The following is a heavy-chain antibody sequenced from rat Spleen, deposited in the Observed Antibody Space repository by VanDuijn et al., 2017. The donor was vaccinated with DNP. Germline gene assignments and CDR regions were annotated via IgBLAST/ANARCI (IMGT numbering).Heavy chain of an antibody. V-gene: IGHV3-1*01. CDR2: IISSGST. Sequence: EVQLQESGPGLVKPSQSLSLTCSVTGYSITSNYWGWIRKFPGNKMEWIGHIISSGSTSYNPSLKSRISITRDSSKNQFFLHLNSLTAEDTSTYYCARQDYYFNKGGWFAYWGQGTLVTVSS. D-gene: IGHD1-6*01. J-gene: IGHJ3*01. CDR3: ARQDYYFNKGGWFAY. CDR1: GYSITSNY.